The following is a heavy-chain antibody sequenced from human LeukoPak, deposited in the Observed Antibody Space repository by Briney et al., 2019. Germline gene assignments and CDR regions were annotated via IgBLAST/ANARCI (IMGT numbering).Heavy chain of an antibody. CDR3: ARGRYDYVWGSYRYARSFDY. J-gene: IGHJ4*02. D-gene: IGHD3-16*02. Sequence: SETLSLTCAVYGGSFSGYYWSWIRQPPGKGLEWIGEINHSGSTNYNPSLKSRVTISVDTSKNQFSLKLSSVTAADTAVYYRARGRYDYVWGSYRYARSFDYWGQGTLVTVSS. CDR2: INHSGST. V-gene: IGHV4-34*01. CDR1: GGSFSGYY.